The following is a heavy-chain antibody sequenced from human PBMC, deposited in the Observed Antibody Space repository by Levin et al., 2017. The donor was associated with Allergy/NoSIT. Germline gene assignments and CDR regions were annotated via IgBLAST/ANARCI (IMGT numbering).Heavy chain of an antibody. CDR2: IYSSGST. V-gene: IGHV4-59*01. J-gene: IGHJ3*02. CDR1: GGSISGYY. CDR3: SRDWYHFDINGYHWEAFHI. D-gene: IGHD3-22*01. Sequence: SQTLSLTCTVSGGSISGYYWSWIRQPPGKGLEWIGNIYSSGSTNYNPSLKSRVTISMDSSNNQFSLNLNSVTAADTAVYYCSRDWYHFDINGYHWEAFHIWGQGTGVTVFS.